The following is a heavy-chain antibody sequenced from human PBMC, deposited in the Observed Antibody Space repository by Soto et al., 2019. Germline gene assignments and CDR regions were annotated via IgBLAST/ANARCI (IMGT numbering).Heavy chain of an antibody. D-gene: IGHD1-26*01. CDR1: GFTFDDYA. CDR3: ATGKGGSLNYYYYYGMDV. Sequence: GGSLRLSCAASGFTFDDYAMHWVRQAPGKGLEWVSGISWNSGSIGYADSVKGRFTISRDNAKNSLYLQMNSLRAEDTALYYCATGKGGSLNYYYYYGMDVWGQGTTVTVSS. V-gene: IGHV3-9*01. CDR2: ISWNSGSI. J-gene: IGHJ6*02.